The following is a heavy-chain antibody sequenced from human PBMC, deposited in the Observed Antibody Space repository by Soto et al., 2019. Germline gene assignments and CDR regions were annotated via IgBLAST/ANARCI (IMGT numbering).Heavy chain of an antibody. Sequence: QAQLVQSGAEVKEPGASVKVSCKASGYSFTTSGITWVRQDPGQGLEWMGWISTYNGNTNYAQNLQDRVTLTTDTSTSTAYMELRSLRSDDTAVYYCARRLYGDYDYWGQGTLVTVSS. CDR2: ISTYNGNT. D-gene: IGHD4-17*01. CDR1: GYSFTTSG. V-gene: IGHV1-18*01. CDR3: ARRLYGDYDY. J-gene: IGHJ4*02.